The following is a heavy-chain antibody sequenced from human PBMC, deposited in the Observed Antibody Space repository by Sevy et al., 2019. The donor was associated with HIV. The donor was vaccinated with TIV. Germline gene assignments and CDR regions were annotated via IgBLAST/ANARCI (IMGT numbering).Heavy chain of an antibody. Sequence: GGSLRLSCAVSGFNFNIYSMSWVRQAPGKGLEWVSTLSFVCGKINYADSVKGRFIISSDDSKNTLYLQMNSLRAEDTPFYSGAREGGTSPHTTGGQGTLVTVSS. J-gene: IGHJ4*02. V-gene: IGHV3-23*01. CDR3: AREGGTSPHTT. D-gene: IGHD2-8*01. CDR1: GFNFNIYS. CDR2: LSFVCGKI.